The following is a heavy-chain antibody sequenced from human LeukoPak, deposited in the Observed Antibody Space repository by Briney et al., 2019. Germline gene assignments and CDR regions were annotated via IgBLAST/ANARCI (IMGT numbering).Heavy chain of an antibody. V-gene: IGHV3-23*01. CDR2: ISGSGGST. CDR1: GFTFSTYA. D-gene: IGHD3-22*01. J-gene: IGHJ4*02. CDR3: AKEQISENDSSGYHSGFDY. Sequence: PGGSLRLSCAASGFTFSTYAMSWVRQAPGKGLEWVSEISGSGGSTYYADSVKGRFTISRDNSKNTLYLQMNSLRAEDTAVYYCAKEQISENDSSGYHSGFDYWGQGTLVTVSS.